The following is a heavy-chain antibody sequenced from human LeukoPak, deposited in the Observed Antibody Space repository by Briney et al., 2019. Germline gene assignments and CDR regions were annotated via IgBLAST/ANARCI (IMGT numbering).Heavy chain of an antibody. CDR3: ARAGELRYMDV. CDR2: IKGIGPTT. D-gene: IGHD3-16*01. V-gene: IGHV3-11*04. J-gene: IGHJ6*03. CDR1: GFTFSDYY. Sequence: PGGSLRLSCAASGFTFSDYYMSWIRQAPGKGLEWVSTIKGIGPTTYYADSLKGRFTISRDNAKNSLFLQMSSLRADDTAIYYCARAGELRYMDVWGKGTAVTVSS.